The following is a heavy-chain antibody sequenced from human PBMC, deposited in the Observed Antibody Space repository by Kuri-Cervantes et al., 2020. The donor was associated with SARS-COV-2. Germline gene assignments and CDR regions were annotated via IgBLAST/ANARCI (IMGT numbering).Heavy chain of an antibody. Sequence: SVKVSCKASGYTFTSYYMHWVRQAPGQGLEWMGGIIPIFGTANYAQKFQGRVTITADKSTSTAYMELSSLRSEDTAVYYCARELGDEGYYDFWSGTKYYYYYMDVWGKGTTVTVSS. CDR3: ARELGDEGYYDFWSGTKYYYYYMDV. CDR1: GYTFTSYY. V-gene: IGHV1-69*06. D-gene: IGHD3-3*01. CDR2: IIPIFGTA. J-gene: IGHJ6*03.